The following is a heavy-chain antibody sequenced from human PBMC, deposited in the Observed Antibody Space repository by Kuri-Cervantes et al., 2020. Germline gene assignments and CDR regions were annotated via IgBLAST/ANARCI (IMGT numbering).Heavy chain of an antibody. CDR3: ARDRARFLEWLLSPYYYYGMDV. Sequence: ASVKVSCKASGYTFTSYGISWVRQAPGQGLEWMGWINPNSGGTNYAQKFQGRVTMTRDTSISTAYMELSRLRSDDTAVYYCARDRARFLEWLLSPYYYYGMDVWGQGTTVTVSS. D-gene: IGHD3-3*01. J-gene: IGHJ6*02. CDR1: GYTFTSYG. CDR2: INPNSGGT. V-gene: IGHV1-2*02.